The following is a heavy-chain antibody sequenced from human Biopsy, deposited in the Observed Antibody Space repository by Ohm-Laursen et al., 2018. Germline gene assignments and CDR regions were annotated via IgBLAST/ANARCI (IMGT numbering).Heavy chain of an antibody. J-gene: IGHJ4*02. CDR2: INSVGTI. V-gene: IGHV3-11*01. CDR1: GFIFSDYY. CDR3: ARSVGIMAAPIDY. D-gene: IGHD3-16*01. Sequence: SLRLPCAASGFIFSDYYMSWIRQAPGKGLAWVSNINSVGTIYYADSVRGRFTISGDNAKNSLYLQMNSLRVEDTAVYYCARSVGIMAAPIDYWGQGTLVTVSS.